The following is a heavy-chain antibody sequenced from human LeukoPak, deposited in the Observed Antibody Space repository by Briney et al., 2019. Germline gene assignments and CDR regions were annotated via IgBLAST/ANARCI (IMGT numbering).Heavy chain of an antibody. J-gene: IGHJ4*02. CDR1: GGSISSYY. Sequence: SETLSLTCTVSGGSISSYYWSWIRQPPGKGLEWIGYIYYSGSTNYNPSLKSRVTISVDTSKNQFSLKLSSVTAADTAVYYCARDRGLERPFDYWGQGTLVTVSS. V-gene: IGHV4-59*01. D-gene: IGHD1-1*01. CDR2: IYYSGST. CDR3: ARDRGLERPFDY.